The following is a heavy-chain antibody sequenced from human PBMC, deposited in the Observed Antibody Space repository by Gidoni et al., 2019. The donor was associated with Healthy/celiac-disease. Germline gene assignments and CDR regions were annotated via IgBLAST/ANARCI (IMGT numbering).Heavy chain of an antibody. Sequence: QLQLQESGPGLVKPSETLSLTCTVSGASFSSSSYYWGWIRQPPGKGLEWIGSIYYSGSTYYNPSLKSRVTISVDTSKNQFSLKLSSVTAADTAVYYCARVLYLNYYMDVWGKGTTVTVSS. CDR1: GASFSSSSYY. J-gene: IGHJ6*03. CDR2: IYYSGST. CDR3: ARVLYLNYYMDV. V-gene: IGHV4-39*01.